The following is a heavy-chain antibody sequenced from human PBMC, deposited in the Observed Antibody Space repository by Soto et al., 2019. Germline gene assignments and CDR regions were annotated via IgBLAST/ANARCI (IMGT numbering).Heavy chain of an antibody. J-gene: IGHJ6*02. CDR1: GGTFSSYA. V-gene: IGHV1-69*13. CDR2: IIPIFGIA. Sequence: SVKVSCKASGGTFSSYAISWVRQAPGQGLEWMGGIIPIFGIANYAQKFQGRVTITADESTSTAYMELSSPRSEDTAVYYCARSGYSSFLVTNYYGMDVWGQGTTVTVSS. D-gene: IGHD6-13*01. CDR3: ARSGYSSFLVTNYYGMDV.